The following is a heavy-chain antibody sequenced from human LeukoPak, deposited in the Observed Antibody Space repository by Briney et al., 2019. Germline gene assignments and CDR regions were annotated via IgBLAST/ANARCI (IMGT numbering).Heavy chain of an antibody. CDR2: INPSGAAT. V-gene: IGHV1-46*01. CDR3: AARGTDAFDI. Sequence: ASVKVSCKASGYTFTSYYMHWVRQAPGQGLEWMGVINPSGAATSYAQKFQGRVTMTRDMSTSTVYMELSSLRSEDTAVYYCAARGTDAFDIWGQGTMVTVSS. CDR1: GYTFTSYY. J-gene: IGHJ3*02.